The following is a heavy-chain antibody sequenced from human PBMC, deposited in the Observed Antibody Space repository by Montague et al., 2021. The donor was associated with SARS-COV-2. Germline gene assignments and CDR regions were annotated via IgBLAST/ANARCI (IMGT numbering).Heavy chain of an antibody. Sequence: SETLSLTCTVSGGSISSYYWSWIRQPPGRGLEWIGYIYYSGSTNXNPSLKSRVTTSVDTSKNQFSLKLSSVTAADTAVYYCARGDVVVVAANDYYYGMDVWGQGTTVTVSS. V-gene: IGHV4-59*01. CDR2: IYYSGST. CDR1: GGSISSYY. D-gene: IGHD2-15*01. J-gene: IGHJ6*02. CDR3: ARGDVVVVAANDYYYGMDV.